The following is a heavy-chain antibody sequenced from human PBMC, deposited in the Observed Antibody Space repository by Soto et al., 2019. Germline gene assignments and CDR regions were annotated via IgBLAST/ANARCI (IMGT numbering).Heavy chain of an antibody. CDR2: IYYSGIT. Sequence: QVQLQESGPGLVKPSQTLSLTCIVTGGYISRGAYYWSWIRQHPGKGLEWIGYIYYSGITYYNPSLKSRVTISIDTPKNHFSVRLTSVTAADTAVYFCARAQGRSIPARPFAFDIWGHGTLVTVSS. CDR1: GGYISRGAYY. J-gene: IGHJ3*02. V-gene: IGHV4-31*03. D-gene: IGHD6-6*01. CDR3: ARAQGRSIPARPFAFDI.